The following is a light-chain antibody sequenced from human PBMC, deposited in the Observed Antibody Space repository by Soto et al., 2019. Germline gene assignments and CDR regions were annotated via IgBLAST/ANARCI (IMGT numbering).Light chain of an antibody. CDR3: YSYAGRNLWV. CDR1: GSDIGAYNF. V-gene: IGLV2-8*01. CDR2: GVT. J-gene: IGLJ3*02. Sequence: QSALAQPPSASGSPGQSVTISCTGSGSDIGAYNFVSWYQQHPGKAPKLMIFGVTERPSGVPDRFSGYKSGNTASLTVSGLQADDEAVYYCYSYAGRNLWVFGGGTKLTVL.